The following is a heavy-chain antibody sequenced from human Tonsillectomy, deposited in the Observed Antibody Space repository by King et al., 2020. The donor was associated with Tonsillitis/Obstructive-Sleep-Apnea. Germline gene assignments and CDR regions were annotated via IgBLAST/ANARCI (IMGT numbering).Heavy chain of an antibody. Sequence: VQLVEPGAEVKKPGESLKISCKASGYSFSSYWIGWVRQMPGNGLEWMGIIYPGDSDTRYSPSFQGLVTISADKSITTAYLQWSSLKASDTAMYYCARHRVGYFDYWGQGTLVTVSS. D-gene: IGHD3-10*01. CDR1: GYSFSSYW. CDR3: ARHRVGYFDY. V-gene: IGHV5-51*01. J-gene: IGHJ4*02. CDR2: IYPGDSDT.